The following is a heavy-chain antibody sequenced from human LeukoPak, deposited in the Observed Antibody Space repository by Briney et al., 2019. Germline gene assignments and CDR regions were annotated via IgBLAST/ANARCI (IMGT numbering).Heavy chain of an antibody. Sequence: PGGSLRLSCAASGFTFSSYGMHWVRQAPGKGLEWVCLINWDATNSYYADSVRGRFTISRDNGKDSLSLQMNSLRAEDTAFYYCAKDYDVLTGAIDFWGHGTLVTVSS. J-gene: IGHJ4*01. V-gene: IGHV3-43D*03. CDR2: INWDATNS. CDR1: GFTFSSYG. D-gene: IGHD3-9*01. CDR3: AKDYDVLTGAIDF.